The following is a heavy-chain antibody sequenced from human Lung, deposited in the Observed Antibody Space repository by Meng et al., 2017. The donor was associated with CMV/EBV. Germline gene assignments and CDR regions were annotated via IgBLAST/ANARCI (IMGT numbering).Heavy chain of an antibody. V-gene: IGHV5-51*01. CDR3: ARELSSSSYYYGMDV. Sequence: EXXKISXTGSGYSFTSYWIGWVRQMPGKGLEWMGIIYPGDSDTRYTPSFQGQVTISADKSISTAYLQWSSLKASDTAMYYCARELSSSSYYYGMDVWGQGTXVTVSS. CDR1: GYSFTSYW. CDR2: IYPGDSDT. D-gene: IGHD6-6*01. J-gene: IGHJ6*02.